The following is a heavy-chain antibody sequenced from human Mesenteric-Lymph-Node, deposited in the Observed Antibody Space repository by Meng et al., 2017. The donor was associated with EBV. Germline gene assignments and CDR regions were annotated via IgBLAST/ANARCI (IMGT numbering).Heavy chain of an antibody. CDR3: ARDGYSGYDRIDY. V-gene: IGHV1-18*04. D-gene: IGHD5-12*01. CDR2: ISAYNGNT. J-gene: IGHJ4*02. Sequence: QVHRVQSGGEVKKPGASVKVSCKASGYTFTGYGISWVRQAPGQGLEWMGWISAYNGNTKFAQKVQGRITMTTDTSTTTAYMELRSLRSDDTAVYYCARDGYSGYDRIDYWGQGTLVTVSS. CDR1: GYTFTGYG.